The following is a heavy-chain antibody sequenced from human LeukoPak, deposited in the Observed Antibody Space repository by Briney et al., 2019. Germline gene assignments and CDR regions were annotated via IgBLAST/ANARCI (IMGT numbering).Heavy chain of an antibody. V-gene: IGHV3-21*01. CDR3: ARDLIHYYGSGAKT. J-gene: IGHJ5*02. CDR2: ISSSSSYI. D-gene: IGHD3-10*01. CDR1: GFTFSSYS. Sequence: GGSLRLSCAASGFTFSSYSMNWVRQAPGKGLEWVSSISSSSSYIYYADSVKGRFTISRDNAKNSLYLQMNSLRAEDTAVYYCARDLIHYYGSGAKTWGQGTLVTVSS.